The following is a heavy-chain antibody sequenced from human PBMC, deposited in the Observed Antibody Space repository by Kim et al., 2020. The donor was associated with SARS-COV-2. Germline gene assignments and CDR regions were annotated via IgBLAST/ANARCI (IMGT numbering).Heavy chain of an antibody. CDR3: ARGAAYGDNFLEDFYFDF. D-gene: IGHD3-16*01. Sequence: ASVKVSCKPSGYTFTGYFIHWVRQAPGQGLEWVGWINPKTGDTNFAQKFQGRVAMTRDTSIDTAYMDLNRVRSDDTAIYYCARGAAYGDNFLEDFYFDFWGQGTLVTVSS. CDR1: GYTFTGYF. J-gene: IGHJ4*02. CDR2: INPKTGDT. V-gene: IGHV1-2*02.